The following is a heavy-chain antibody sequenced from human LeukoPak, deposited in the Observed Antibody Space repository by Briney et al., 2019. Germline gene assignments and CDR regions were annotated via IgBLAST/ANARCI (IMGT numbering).Heavy chain of an antibody. Sequence: AAVKVSCKASAYTLTSFSIGWVRQAPGHGLEWMGWISAYNGYKDYAQKLKSRVTMTTDTSTNTSYMELRSLRSDDTAVYYCVRGDCSGVSCYLPEYFRHWGQGTLVTVSS. CDR2: ISAYNGYK. CDR3: VRGDCSGVSCYLPEYFRH. V-gene: IGHV1-18*01. D-gene: IGHD2-15*01. J-gene: IGHJ1*01. CDR1: AYTLTSFS.